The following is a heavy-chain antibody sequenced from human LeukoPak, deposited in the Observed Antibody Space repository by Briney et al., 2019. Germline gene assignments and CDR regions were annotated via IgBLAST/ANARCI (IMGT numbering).Heavy chain of an antibody. D-gene: IGHD6-13*01. V-gene: IGHV4-34*01. CDR3: ARGGRYMSASWYRSVYYYMDV. CDR2: INHSGSP. CDR1: GGSISDFY. Sequence: SETLSLTCTVSGGSISDFYWSWVRQPPGKGLEWIGEINHSGSPNYNPSLKSRVTISVDTSKNQFSLKLSSVTAADTAVYFCARGGRYMSASWYRSVYYYMDVWGKGTTVTVSS. J-gene: IGHJ6*03.